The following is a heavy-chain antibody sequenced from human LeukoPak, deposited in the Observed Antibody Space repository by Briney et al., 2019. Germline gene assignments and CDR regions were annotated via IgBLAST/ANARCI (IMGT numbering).Heavy chain of an antibody. D-gene: IGHD6-19*01. V-gene: IGHV4-30-4*01. CDR2: IYYSGST. CDR3: ARAVAGTRFDP. Sequence: PSETLSLTCTVSGGSISSGDYYWSWIRQPPGKGLEWIGYIYYSGSTYYNPSLKSRVTISVDTSKNQFSLKLSSVSAADTAVYYCARAVAGTRFDPWGQGTLVTVSS. J-gene: IGHJ5*02. CDR1: GGSISSGDYY.